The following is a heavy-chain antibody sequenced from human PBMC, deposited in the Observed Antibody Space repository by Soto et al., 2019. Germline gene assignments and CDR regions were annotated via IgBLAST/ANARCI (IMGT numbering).Heavy chain of an antibody. V-gene: IGHV1-69*14. Sequence: QVQLVQSGAEVRQPASSVKVSCKTSGATFSSYAITWVRQAPGQGLEWMGGIVPTVDTSTYAQKFQGRVTITADKFTNTVSMELSSLRSDDTAVYYCVRVVAIPGYPDNWGQGTLVTVSS. CDR3: VRVVAIPGYPDN. CDR1: GATFSSYA. D-gene: IGHD5-12*01. CDR2: IVPTVDTS. J-gene: IGHJ4*02.